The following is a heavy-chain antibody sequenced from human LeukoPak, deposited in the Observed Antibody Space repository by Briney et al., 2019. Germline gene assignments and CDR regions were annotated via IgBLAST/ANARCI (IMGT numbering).Heavy chain of an antibody. D-gene: IGHD5-18*01. CDR1: GGSFSDHY. Sequence: PSETLSLTCAVYGGSFSDHYWNWIRQPSGKGLEWIGEINHSGTTNYNASLKSRVTISVDTSKNHFSLKLNSMTAADTAVYYCARKASHYSYGLRAIDHWGQGNLVTVSS. CDR3: ARKASHYSYGLRAIDH. CDR2: INHSGTT. V-gene: IGHV4-34*01. J-gene: IGHJ4*02.